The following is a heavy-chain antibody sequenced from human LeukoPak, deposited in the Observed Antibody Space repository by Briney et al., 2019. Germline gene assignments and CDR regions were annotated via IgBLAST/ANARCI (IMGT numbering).Heavy chain of an antibody. CDR3: AKFTGWLQSAHDYFDY. Sequence: GGSLRLSCAASAFTFADYAMHWVRQAPGKGLEWVSLISGDGGSTYYADSVKGRFTISRDNSKNSLYLQMNSLRTEDTALYYCAKFTGWLQSAHDYFDYWGQGTLVTVSS. CDR2: ISGDGGST. V-gene: IGHV3-43*02. CDR1: AFTFADYA. J-gene: IGHJ4*02. D-gene: IGHD5-24*01.